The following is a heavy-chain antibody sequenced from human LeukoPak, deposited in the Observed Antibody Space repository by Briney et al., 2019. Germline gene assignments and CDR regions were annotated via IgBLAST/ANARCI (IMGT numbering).Heavy chain of an antibody. J-gene: IGHJ5*02. CDR3: ARGDYGDLGPGP. V-gene: IGHV4-59*01. D-gene: IGHD4-17*01. CDR2: IYYSGST. CDR1: GGSISSYY. Sequence: SETLSLTCTVSGGSISSYYWSWTRQPPGKGLEWIGYIYYSGSTNYNPSLKSRVTVSVDTSKNQFSLKLSSVTAADTAVYYCARGDYGDLGPGPWGQGTLVTVSS.